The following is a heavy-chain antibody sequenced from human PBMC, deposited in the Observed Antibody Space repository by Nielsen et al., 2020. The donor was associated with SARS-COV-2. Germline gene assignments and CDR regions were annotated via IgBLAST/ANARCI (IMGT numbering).Heavy chain of an antibody. D-gene: IGHD3-22*01. V-gene: IGHV1-2*02. CDR2: INPNSGGT. CDR3: ARDLLFGALGYYYDSSGYSGDAFDI. Sequence: ASVKVSCKASGYTFTGYYMHWVRQAPGQGLEWMGWINPNSGGTNYAQKFQGRVTMTRDTSISTAYMELSRLRSDDTAVYYCARDLLFGALGYYYDSSGYSGDAFDIWGQGTMVTVSS. J-gene: IGHJ3*02. CDR1: GYTFTGYY.